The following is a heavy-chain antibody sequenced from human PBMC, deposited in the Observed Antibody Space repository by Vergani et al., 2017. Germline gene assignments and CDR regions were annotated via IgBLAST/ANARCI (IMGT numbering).Heavy chain of an antibody. CDR3: ARDGPYGYYFDY. Sequence: QVQLVQSGAEVKKPGSSVKVSCKASGGTFSSYAISWVRKAPGQGLEWMGGIIPIFGTANYAQKFQGRVTITADESTSTAYMELSSLRSEDTSVYYCARDGPYGYYFDYWGQGTLVTVSS. CDR2: IIPIFGTA. D-gene: IGHD3-10*01. CDR1: GGTFSSYA. J-gene: IGHJ4*02. V-gene: IGHV1-69*01.